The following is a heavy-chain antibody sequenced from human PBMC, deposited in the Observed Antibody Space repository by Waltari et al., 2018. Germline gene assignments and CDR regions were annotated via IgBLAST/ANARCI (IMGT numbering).Heavy chain of an antibody. V-gene: IGHV3-49*03. CDR3: TVNDYGDYEAFDI. CDR1: GFTFGDYA. J-gene: IGHJ3*02. CDR2: IGGKAYGWTT. D-gene: IGHD4-17*01. Sequence: EVQLVESGGGLVQPGRSLRLSCTASGFTFGDYAMSWFRQARVKGLEWVGFIGGKAYGWTTEYAASVKGRVTISRDDSKSIAYLQMNSLKTEDTAVYYCTVNDYGDYEAFDIWGQGTMVTVSS.